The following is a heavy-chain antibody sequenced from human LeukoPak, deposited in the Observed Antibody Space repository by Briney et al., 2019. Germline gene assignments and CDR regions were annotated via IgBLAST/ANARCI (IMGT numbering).Heavy chain of an antibody. CDR2: ISTFNGHT. D-gene: IGHD6-19*01. CDR1: GYAFSNYG. Sequence: ASVKVSCKASGYAFSNYGISWVRQAPGQGLEWLGWISTFNGHTTYALKFQDRGTMTTDTSTDTAYLELRSLRTDDTAVYYCATLGGSSGWYWYDYWGQGTLVTVSS. V-gene: IGHV1-18*01. J-gene: IGHJ4*02. CDR3: ATLGGSSGWYWYDY.